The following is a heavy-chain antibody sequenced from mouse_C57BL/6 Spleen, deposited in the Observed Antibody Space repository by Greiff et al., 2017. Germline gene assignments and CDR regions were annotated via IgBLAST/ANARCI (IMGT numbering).Heavy chain of an antibody. Sequence: EVQLVESEGGLVQPGSSMKLSCTASGFTFSDYYMAWVRQVPEKGLEWVANINYDGSSTYYLDSLKSRFIISRDNAKNILYLQMISLKSEDTATYYCARDYDGSSYWYFDVWGTGTTVTVSS. CDR2: INYDGSST. J-gene: IGHJ1*03. CDR3: ARDYDGSSYWYFDV. CDR1: GFTFSDYY. D-gene: IGHD1-1*01. V-gene: IGHV5-16*01.